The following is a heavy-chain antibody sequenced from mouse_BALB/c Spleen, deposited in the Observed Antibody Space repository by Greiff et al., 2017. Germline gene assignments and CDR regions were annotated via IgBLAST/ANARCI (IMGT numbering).Heavy chain of an antibody. V-gene: IGHV1S132*01. CDR3: ARIYYGNSGAY. D-gene: IGHD2-1*01. CDR2: IFPGTGTT. Sequence: VQLQQSGAELVKPGASVKLSCKTSGYTFTSYWIQWVKQRPGQGLGWIGEIFPGTGTTYYNEKFKGKATLTIDTSSSPAYMQLSSLTSEDSAVYFCARIYYGNSGAYWGQGTLVTVSA. J-gene: IGHJ3*01. CDR1: GYTFTSYW.